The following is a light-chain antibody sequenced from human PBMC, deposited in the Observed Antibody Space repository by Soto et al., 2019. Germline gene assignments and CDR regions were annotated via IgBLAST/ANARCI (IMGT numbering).Light chain of an antibody. CDR1: QSVSNNY. V-gene: IGKV3-20*01. CDR2: GAS. CDR3: QQYHSYWT. J-gene: IGKJ1*01. Sequence: EIVLTQSPGTLSLSPGERATLSCRASQSVSNNYLAWYQQKPGQAPGLLIYGASNRATGIPDRFSGSGSGTDFTLTISSLQTDDFSTYYCQQYHSYWTFVQGTKVDIK.